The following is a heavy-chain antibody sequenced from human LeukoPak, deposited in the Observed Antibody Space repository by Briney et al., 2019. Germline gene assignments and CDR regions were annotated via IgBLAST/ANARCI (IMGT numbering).Heavy chain of an antibody. CDR2: MNPNSGNT. CDR3: AGGWEPYDYFLDP. D-gene: IGHD5-12*01. CDR1: GSSFTDYD. Sequence: ASVKVSCKASGSSFTDYDINWVRQTTGQGLEWMGWMNPNSGNTDYAQNFQGRVTMTTDTSISTAYVELSGLRSEDTAIYYCAGGWEPYDYFLDPWGQGTLVIVSS. J-gene: IGHJ5*02. V-gene: IGHV1-8*01.